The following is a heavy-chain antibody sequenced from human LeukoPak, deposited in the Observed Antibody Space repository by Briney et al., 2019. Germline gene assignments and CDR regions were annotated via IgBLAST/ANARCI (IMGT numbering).Heavy chain of an antibody. CDR3: ARGFEVSSSSGGLYYLDY. Sequence: KPSETLSLTCAVYGGSFSGYYWSWIRQPPGKGLEWIGKVNHSGSTNYNPSLKSRVTISVDTSKNQFSLKLSSVTAADTAVYYCARGFEVSSSSGGLYYLDYWGQGTLVTVSS. V-gene: IGHV4-34*01. D-gene: IGHD6-6*01. CDR2: VNHSGST. CDR1: GGSFSGYY. J-gene: IGHJ4*02.